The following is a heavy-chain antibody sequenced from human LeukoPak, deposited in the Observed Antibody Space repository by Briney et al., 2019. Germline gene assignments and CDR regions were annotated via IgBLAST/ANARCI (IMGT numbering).Heavy chain of an antibody. Sequence: ASVKVSCKASGYTFTGYYMHWVRQAPGQGLEWMGWINPNSGGTNYAQKFQGRVTMTRDTSISTAYMELSRLRSDDTAVYYCARASAKLYGGYSSSSDIDYWGQGTLVTVSS. D-gene: IGHD6-6*01. V-gene: IGHV1-2*02. CDR2: INPNSGGT. J-gene: IGHJ4*02. CDR1: GYTFTGYY. CDR3: ARASAKLYGGYSSSSDIDY.